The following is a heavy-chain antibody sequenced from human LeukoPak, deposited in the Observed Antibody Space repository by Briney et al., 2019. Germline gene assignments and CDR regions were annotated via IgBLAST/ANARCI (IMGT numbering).Heavy chain of an antibody. CDR1: GASIGSHF. CDR2: GFHTGRT. D-gene: IGHD2/OR15-2a*01. CDR3: SRGGENPPPAD. Sequence: PSETLSLTCTVSGASIGSHFWTWIRQPPGKGLEWIGYGFHTGRTNYSPSLKSRVTISVDTSKNQFSLKLSSVTAADTAVYYCSRGGENPPPADWGQGILVTVFS. J-gene: IGHJ4*02. V-gene: IGHV4-59*11.